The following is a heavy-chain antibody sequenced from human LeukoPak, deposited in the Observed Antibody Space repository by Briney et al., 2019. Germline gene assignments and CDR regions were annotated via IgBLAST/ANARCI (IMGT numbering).Heavy chain of an antibody. CDR2: IIPIFGTA. V-gene: IGHV1-69*01. CDR1: GGTFSSYA. J-gene: IGHJ6*03. CDR3: ARPNVPPNTTVKILEPNYYYYYYMDV. Sequence: GSSVKVSCNASGGTFSSYAISWVRQAPGQGLEWMGGIIPIFGTANYAQKFQGRVTITADESTSTAHMELSSLRSEDTAVYYCARPNVPPNTTVKILEPNYYYYYYMDVWGKGTTVTVSS. D-gene: IGHD4-11*01.